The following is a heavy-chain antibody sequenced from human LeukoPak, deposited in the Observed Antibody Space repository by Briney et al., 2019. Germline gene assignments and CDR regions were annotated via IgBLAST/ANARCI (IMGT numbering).Heavy chain of an antibody. D-gene: IGHD3-22*01. CDR3: ARDPHYYDSSGYVTNYYGMDV. CDR1: GFTFSSYE. CDR2: ISSSGSTI. V-gene: IGHV3-48*03. Sequence: GGSLRLSCAASGFTFSSYEMNWVRQAPGKGLEWVSYISSSGSTIYYADSVKGRFTISRDNAKNSLYLQMNSLRAEDTAVYCCARDPHYYDSSGYVTNYYGMDVWGQGTTVTVSS. J-gene: IGHJ6*02.